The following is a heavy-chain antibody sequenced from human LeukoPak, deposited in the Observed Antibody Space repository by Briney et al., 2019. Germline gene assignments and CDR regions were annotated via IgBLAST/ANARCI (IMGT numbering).Heavy chain of an antibody. J-gene: IGHJ4*02. Sequence: SSETLSLTCTVSGGSISSSSYYWGWIRQPPGTGLEWIGSIYYSGSTYYNPSLKSRVTISVDTSKNQFSLKLSSVTAADTAVYYCARVRTGAPTYFDYWGQGTLVTVSS. V-gene: IGHV4-39*07. CDR1: GGSISSSSYY. CDR3: ARVRTGAPTYFDY. CDR2: IYYSGST. D-gene: IGHD4-17*01.